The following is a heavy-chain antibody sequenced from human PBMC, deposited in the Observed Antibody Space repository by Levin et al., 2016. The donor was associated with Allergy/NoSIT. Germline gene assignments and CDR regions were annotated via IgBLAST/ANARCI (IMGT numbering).Heavy chain of an antibody. Sequence: SETLSLTCAVSGGAFSSYSWSWLRQSPEKGLEWIGEVYDYGATKYNPSLNSRVTISVDLTRKRFSLNLSSVTAADTGVYYCARHDGVVITNILYWGQGILVTVSP. CDR2: VYDYGAT. D-gene: IGHD3-22*01. CDR1: GGAFSSYS. V-gene: IGHV4-34*01. J-gene: IGHJ4*02. CDR3: ARHDGVVITNILY.